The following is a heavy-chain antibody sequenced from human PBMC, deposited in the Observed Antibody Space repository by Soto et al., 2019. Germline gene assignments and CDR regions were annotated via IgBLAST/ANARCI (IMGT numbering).Heavy chain of an antibody. D-gene: IGHD2-8*01. Sequence: GSLRLSCTASGLNLDSPYSHGLTWVRQSPGMGPEWVSTISSNGFNTHYAESVQGRFTISKDASRNTVHLHMNSLRADDTATYFCVSWVSAHFDYWGHGTPVTVSS. V-gene: IGHV3-23*01. CDR1: GLNLDSPYSHG. J-gene: IGHJ4*01. CDR2: ISSNGFNT. CDR3: VSWVSAHFDY.